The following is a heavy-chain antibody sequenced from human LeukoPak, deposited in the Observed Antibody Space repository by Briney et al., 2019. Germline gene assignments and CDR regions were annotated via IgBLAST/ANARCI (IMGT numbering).Heavy chain of an antibody. CDR1: GFTVSSNH. D-gene: IGHD6-13*01. V-gene: IGHV3-53*01. J-gene: IGHJ4*02. CDR2: IYSGGST. Sequence: TGGSLRLSCAASGFTVSSNHMSWVRQAPGKGLEWVSVIYSGGSTYYADSVKGRFTISRDNSKNTRYLQMNSLRAEDTAVYYCASHSSSWYGFDYWGQGTLVTVSS. CDR3: ASHSSSWYGFDY.